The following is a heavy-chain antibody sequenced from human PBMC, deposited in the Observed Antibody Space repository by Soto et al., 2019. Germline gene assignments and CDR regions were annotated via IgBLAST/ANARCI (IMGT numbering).Heavy chain of an antibody. CDR3: ARDYVWGSEDYFDS. D-gene: IGHD3-16*01. V-gene: IGHV1-18*01. Sequence: ASVKVSCKASGYTFTSYGISWVRQAPGQGLEWMGRISAYNGNTNYAQKFQGRVTMTRDTSTSTAYMELRRLTSEDTAVCYCARDYVWGSEDYFDSWGQGTQVTVSS. J-gene: IGHJ4*02. CDR1: GYTFTSYG. CDR2: ISAYNGNT.